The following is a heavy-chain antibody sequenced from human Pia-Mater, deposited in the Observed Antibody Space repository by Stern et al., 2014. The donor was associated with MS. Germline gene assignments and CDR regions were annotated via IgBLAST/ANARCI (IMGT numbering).Heavy chain of an antibody. Sequence: VQLVESGPGLVKPSQALSLTCTVSGGSISRGDYYWSWIRQSPGKGLEYIGHIYNTGITYYNPSLKGRVTISIETSENQFSQSRGSGTAADTAVYYCVRDVYQPSLYSYNMDVWGQGTTVTVSS. CDR3: VRDVYQPSLYSYNMDV. CDR1: GGSISRGDYY. D-gene: IGHD6-13*01. CDR2: IYNTGIT. V-gene: IGHV4-30-4*08. J-gene: IGHJ6*02.